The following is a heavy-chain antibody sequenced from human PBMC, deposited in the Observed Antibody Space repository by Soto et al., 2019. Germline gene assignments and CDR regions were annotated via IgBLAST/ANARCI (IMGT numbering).Heavy chain of an antibody. CDR3: VRPLPSGRNYGMDV. D-gene: IGHD3-10*01. J-gene: IGHJ6*02. CDR2: ISSTTNYI. CDR1: GFTFTRYS. Sequence: PGGSLRLSCAASGFTFTRYSMNWVRQAPGKGLEWVSSISSTTNYIYYADSMKGRFTLSRDTSKNTLSLQMDSLRAEDTAVYYCVRPLPSGRNYGMDVWGQGATVTVSS. V-gene: IGHV3-21*04.